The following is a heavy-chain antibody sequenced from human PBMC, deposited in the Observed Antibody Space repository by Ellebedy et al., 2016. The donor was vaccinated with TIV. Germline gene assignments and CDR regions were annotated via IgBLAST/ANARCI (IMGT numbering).Heavy chain of an antibody. CDR2: IYYSGST. D-gene: IGHD3-9*01. V-gene: IGHV4-59*01. Sequence: MPSETLSLTCTVSGGSISSYYWSWIRQPPGKGLEWIGYIYYSGSTNYNPSLKSRVTISVDTSKNQFSLKLSSVTAADTAVYYCARAEVLRYFDWLRFDPWGQGTLVTVSS. CDR3: ARAEVLRYFDWLRFDP. J-gene: IGHJ5*02. CDR1: GGSISSYY.